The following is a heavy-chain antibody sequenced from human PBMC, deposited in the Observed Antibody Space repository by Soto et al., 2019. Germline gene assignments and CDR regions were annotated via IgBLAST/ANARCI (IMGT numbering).Heavy chain of an antibody. Sequence: SVKVSCKASGGTFSSYTISWVRQAPGQGLEWMGRIIPILGIANYAQKFQGRVTITADKSTSTAYMELSSLRSEDTAVYYCARSYCSSTSCYGDYYYYYMDVWGKGTTVTVSS. CDR1: GGTFSSYT. V-gene: IGHV1-69*02. CDR3: ARSYCSSTSCYGDYYYYYMDV. CDR2: IIPILGIA. J-gene: IGHJ6*03. D-gene: IGHD2-2*01.